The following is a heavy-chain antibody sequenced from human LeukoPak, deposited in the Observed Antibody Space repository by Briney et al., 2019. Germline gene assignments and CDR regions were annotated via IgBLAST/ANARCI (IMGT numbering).Heavy chain of an antibody. D-gene: IGHD6-13*01. J-gene: IGHJ6*02. CDR2: ISSNGGST. Sequence: GGSLRLSYAASGFTISSYAMHWVRQAPGKGLEYVSAISSNGGSTYYANSVKGRFTISRDNSKNTLYLQMGSLRAEDMAVYYCARVYEVAAPSKLYYYYGMDVWGQGTTVTVSS. V-gene: IGHV3-64*01. CDR3: ARVYEVAAPSKLYYYYGMDV. CDR1: GFTISSYA.